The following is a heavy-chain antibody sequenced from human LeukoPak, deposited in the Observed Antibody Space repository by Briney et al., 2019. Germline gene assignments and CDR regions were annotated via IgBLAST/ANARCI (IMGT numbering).Heavy chain of an antibody. J-gene: IGHJ4*02. CDR3: AKKGSSGYSHY. D-gene: IGHD3-22*01. Sequence: GGSLRLSCAASGFTFSGSAMHWVRQASGKGLEWVGRIRSKANSYATAYAASVKGRFTISRDDSKNTAYLQMNSLRAEDTAVYYCAKKGSSGYSHYWGQGTLVTVSS. CDR1: GFTFSGSA. CDR2: IRSKANSYAT. V-gene: IGHV3-73*01.